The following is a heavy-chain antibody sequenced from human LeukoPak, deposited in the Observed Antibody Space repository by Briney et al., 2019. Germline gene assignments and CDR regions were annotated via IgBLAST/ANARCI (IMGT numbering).Heavy chain of an antibody. CDR1: GFTFSNFG. CDR2: VVSSGDNT. D-gene: IGHD6-13*01. Sequence: GGSLRLSCAASGFTFSNFGMSWIRQAPGEGLEWVSAVVSSGDNTHYADSVKGRFTISRDNSKSTLYLQMDSLRAEDTAVYYCTGHHQAYSRTYWGQGTLVTVSS. J-gene: IGHJ4*02. CDR3: TGHHQAYSRTY. V-gene: IGHV3-23*01.